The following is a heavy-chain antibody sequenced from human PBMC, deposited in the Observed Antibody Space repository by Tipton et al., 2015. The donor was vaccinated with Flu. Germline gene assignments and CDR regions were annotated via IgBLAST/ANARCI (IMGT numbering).Heavy chain of an antibody. V-gene: IGHV3-48*03. CDR2: ISSSGNTI. D-gene: IGHD7-27*01. Sequence: QLVQSGPEVKKPGSSVKVSCKASGGTFRNSAISWVRQAPGKGLEWLSYISSSGNTISYADSVRGRFTISRDNTKKSLYLQLNSLRAEDTAVYYCATLTGDDYWGQGIMVTVSS. CDR3: ATLTGDDY. CDR1: GGTFRNSA. J-gene: IGHJ4*02.